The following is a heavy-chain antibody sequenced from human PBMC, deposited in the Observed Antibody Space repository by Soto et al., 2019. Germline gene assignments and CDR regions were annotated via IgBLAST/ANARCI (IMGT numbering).Heavy chain of an antibody. D-gene: IGHD3-16*01. CDR1: GFTVSGNY. CDR3: ARDTLGDWYFDL. J-gene: IGHJ2*01. Sequence: EVQLVESGGGLVQPGGSLRLSCAASGFTVSGNYMNWVRQAPGKGLEWVSVIYSGGGTYYADSVKGRFTISRDNSKNTLYLQMNRLRAEDTAVYYCARDTLGDWYFDLWGRGTLVTVSS. V-gene: IGHV3-66*01. CDR2: IYSGGGT.